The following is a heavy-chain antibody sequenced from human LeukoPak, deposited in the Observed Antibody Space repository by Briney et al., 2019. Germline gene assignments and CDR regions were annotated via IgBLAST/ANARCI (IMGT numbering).Heavy chain of an antibody. V-gene: IGHV4-34*01. CDR1: GGSFSGYY. D-gene: IGHD3-9*01. J-gene: IGHJ4*02. Sequence: PSETLSLTCAVYGGSFSGYYWSWIRQPPGKGLEWIGEINHSGSTNYNPSLKSRVTISVDTSKNQFSLKLSSVTAADTAVYYCARGTVLRYFDWLSRGSPSFDYWGQGTLVTVSS. CDR2: INHSGST. CDR3: ARGTVLRYFDWLSRGSPSFDY.